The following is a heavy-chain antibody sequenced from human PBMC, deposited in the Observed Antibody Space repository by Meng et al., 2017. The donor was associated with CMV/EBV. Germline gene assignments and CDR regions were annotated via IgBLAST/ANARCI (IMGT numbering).Heavy chain of an antibody. D-gene: IGHD2-15*01. Sequence: LSLTCAVYGGSFSGYYWSWIRQPPGKGLGWIGEINHSGRTNSNPSLKSRVTISVDTSKNQFSLKLSSVTAADTAVYYCARGTKGLSYWGQGTLVTVSS. CDR3: ARGTKGLSY. CDR2: INHSGRT. V-gene: IGHV4-34*01. J-gene: IGHJ4*02. CDR1: GGSFSGYY.